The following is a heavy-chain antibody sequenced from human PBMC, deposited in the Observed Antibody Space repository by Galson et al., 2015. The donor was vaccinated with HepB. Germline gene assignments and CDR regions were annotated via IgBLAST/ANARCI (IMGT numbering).Heavy chain of an antibody. CDR2: ISYNGSNK. CDR1: GFTFSSYA. V-gene: IGHV3-30-3*02. Sequence: SLRLSCAASGFTFSSYAMHWVRQAPGKGLEWVAVISYNGSNKYYADSVKGRFTISRDNSKNTLYLQMNSLRAEDTAVHYCAKSYVDTALFDYWGQGTLVTVSS. D-gene: IGHD5-18*01. CDR3: AKSYVDTALFDY. J-gene: IGHJ4*02.